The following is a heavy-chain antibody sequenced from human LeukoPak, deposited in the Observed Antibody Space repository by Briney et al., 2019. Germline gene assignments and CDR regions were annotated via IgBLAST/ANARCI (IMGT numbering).Heavy chain of an antibody. CDR3: AKYFASGSYYKLPH. CDR1: GFTFSSYA. D-gene: IGHD3-10*01. CDR2: ISGSGAYT. J-gene: IGHJ1*01. Sequence: PGGSLLLSCAASGFTFSSYAMSWARQAPGKGLEWFSTISGSGAYTYYADSVKGRFTISRDNSKNTLYLQMNSLRAEDTAVYYCAKYFASGSYYKLPHWGQGTLVTVSS. V-gene: IGHV3-23*01.